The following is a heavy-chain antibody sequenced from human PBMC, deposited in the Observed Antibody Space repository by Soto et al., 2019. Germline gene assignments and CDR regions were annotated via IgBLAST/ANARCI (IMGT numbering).Heavy chain of an antibody. V-gene: IGHV1-8*01. CDR3: ARGIKLLRFLEWLRSKYYYYYMDV. CDR1: GYTFTSYD. D-gene: IGHD3-3*01. Sequence: ASVKVSCKASGYTFTSYDINWVRQATGQGLEWMGWMNPNSGNTGYAQKFQGRVTMTRNTSISTAYMELSSLRSEDTAVYYCARGIKLLRFLEWLRSKYYYYYMDVWGKGTTVTVSS. J-gene: IGHJ6*03. CDR2: MNPNSGNT.